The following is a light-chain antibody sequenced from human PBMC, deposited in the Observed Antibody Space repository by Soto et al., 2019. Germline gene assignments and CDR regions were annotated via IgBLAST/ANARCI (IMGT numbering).Light chain of an antibody. CDR3: QQYHKWPPIN. CDR2: GAS. V-gene: IGKV3-15*01. CDR1: QSVDGY. J-gene: IGKJ5*01. Sequence: EVVMTQSPVTLSVSLGEIATLSCSASQSVDGYLAWYQQKPGQAPRLLIYGASTRATGVTARFRGGGSGTEFTLTISSLQSEDSAVYYCQQYHKWPPINFGQGTRLEIK.